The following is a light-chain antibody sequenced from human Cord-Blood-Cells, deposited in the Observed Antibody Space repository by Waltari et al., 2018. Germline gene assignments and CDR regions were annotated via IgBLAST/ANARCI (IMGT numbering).Light chain of an antibody. Sequence: DIQTTQSPSSLSASVGDRVTITCRASQSISSYLNWYQQKPGKAPKLLIYAASSLQSGVPSRFSGSGSGTDFTLTISSLQPEDFATYYCQQSYSTQYTFGQGTKLEIK. CDR3: QQSYSTQYT. V-gene: IGKV1-39*01. CDR1: QSISSY. CDR2: AAS. J-gene: IGKJ2*01.